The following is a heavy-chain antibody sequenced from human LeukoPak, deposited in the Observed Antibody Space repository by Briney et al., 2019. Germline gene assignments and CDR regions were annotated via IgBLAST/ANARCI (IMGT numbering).Heavy chain of an antibody. J-gene: IGHJ4*02. D-gene: IGHD1-14*01. V-gene: IGHV3-23*01. CDR3: AKDSEGGGDY. Sequence: GGSLRLSCAASGFIFSSYAMSWVRQAPGKGLEWVSTINGGGYGTYYADSVKGRFTISRDNSKNTLYLHMNSLRAEDTAIYYRAKDSEGGGDYWGQGTLVTVSS. CDR1: GFIFSSYA. CDR2: INGGGYGT.